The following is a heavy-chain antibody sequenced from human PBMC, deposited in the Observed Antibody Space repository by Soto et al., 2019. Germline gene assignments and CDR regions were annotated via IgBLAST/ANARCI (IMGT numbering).Heavy chain of an antibody. CDR1: GGSVSGHY. CDR3: ARVGSSGWSPDY. J-gene: IGHJ4*02. CDR2: IFYSGSA. Sequence: SETLSLTCSVSGGSVSGHYWTWIRQSPGKGLEWIGYIFYSGSANYNPSLKNRVTISVDTSKNQFSLKLSSVTSADTAVYYCARVGSSGWSPDYWGRGTLVTVSS. D-gene: IGHD6-19*01. V-gene: IGHV4-59*02.